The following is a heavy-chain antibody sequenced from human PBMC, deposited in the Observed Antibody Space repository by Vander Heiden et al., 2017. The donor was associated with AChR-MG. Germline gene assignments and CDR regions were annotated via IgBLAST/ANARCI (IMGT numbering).Heavy chain of an antibody. CDR1: GFTVSSNY. CDR3: ARHSSKAFDI. V-gene: IGHV3-53*01. D-gene: IGHD6-13*01. J-gene: IGHJ3*02. CDR2: IYSGGST. Sequence: EVQLVESGGGLIQPGGSLRLSCAASGFTVSSNYMSWLGQAPGKGLEWVSVIYSGGSTSYADSVKGRFTISRDSSKNTLYLQMNSLRAEDTALYYCARHSSKAFDIWGQGTMVTVSS.